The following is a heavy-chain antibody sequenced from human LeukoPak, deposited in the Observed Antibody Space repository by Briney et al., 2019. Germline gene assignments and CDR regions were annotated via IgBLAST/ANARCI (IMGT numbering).Heavy chain of an antibody. CDR3: ARDRIRATYDFWSGYLAFDI. CDR2: MSSSSSYI. CDR1: GFTFSSYS. Sequence: GGSLRLSCAASGFTFSSYSMNWVRQATGKGLEWVSSMSSSSSYIYYADSVKGRFTISRDNAKNSLYLQMNSLRAEDTAVYYCARDRIRATYDFWSGYLAFDIWGQGTMVTVSS. V-gene: IGHV3-21*01. D-gene: IGHD3-3*01. J-gene: IGHJ3*02.